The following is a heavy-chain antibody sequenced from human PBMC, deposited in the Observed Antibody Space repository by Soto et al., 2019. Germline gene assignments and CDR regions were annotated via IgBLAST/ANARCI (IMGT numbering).Heavy chain of an antibody. J-gene: IGHJ4*02. V-gene: IGHV4-59*01. CDR3: CIAADGPIAY. CDR2: IYYSGST. Sequence: QVQLQESGPGLVKPSETLSLTCTACGGSISSYYWSWIRQPPGKGLEWIGYIYYSGSTNYNPSLKSRVPISVDTSKNQFSLNLSSVTAADTAVYYCCIAADGPIAYWGPGTLVTVSS. CDR1: GGSISSYY. D-gene: IGHD6-13*01.